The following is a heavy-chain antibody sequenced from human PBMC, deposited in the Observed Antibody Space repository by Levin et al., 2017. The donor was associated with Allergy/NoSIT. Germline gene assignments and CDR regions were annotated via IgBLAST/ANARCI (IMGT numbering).Heavy chain of an antibody. J-gene: IGHJ6*02. CDR2: ISYDGSNK. V-gene: IGHV3-30*04. Sequence: GGSLRLSCAASGFTFSSYAMHWVRQAPGKGLEWVAVISYDGSNKYYADSVKGRFTISRDNSKNTLYLQMNSLRAEDTAVYYCARGGYSSSSAYYYYGMDGWGQGTTVTVSS. CDR1: GFTFSSYA. D-gene: IGHD6-6*01. CDR3: ARGGYSSSSAYYYYGMDG.